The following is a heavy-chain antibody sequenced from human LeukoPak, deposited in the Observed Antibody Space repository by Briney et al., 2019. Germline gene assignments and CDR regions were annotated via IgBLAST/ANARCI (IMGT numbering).Heavy chain of an antibody. CDR2: IYYSGST. CDR1: GGSISSSSYY. Sequence: SETLSLTCTVSGGSISSSSYYWGWIRQPPGKGLEWIGSIYYSGSTYYNPSLKSRVTISVDTSKNQFSLKLSSVTAADTAVYYCARGLGYCSSTSCYGTNSGYKAEFDYWGQGTLVTVSS. CDR3: ARGLGYCSSTSCYGTNSGYKAEFDY. D-gene: IGHD2-2*01. V-gene: IGHV4-39*07. J-gene: IGHJ4*02.